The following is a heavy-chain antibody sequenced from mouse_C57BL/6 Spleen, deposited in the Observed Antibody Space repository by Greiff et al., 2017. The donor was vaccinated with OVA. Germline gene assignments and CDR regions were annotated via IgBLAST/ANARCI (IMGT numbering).Heavy chain of an antibody. CDR3: ASYYDYTWFAY. Sequence: VQLQQSGPELVKPGASVKMSCKASGYTFTDYNMHWVKQSHGKSLEWIGYINPNNGGTSYNQKFKGKATLTVNKSSSTAYMELRSLTSEDAAVYYCASYYDYTWFAYWGQGTLVTVSA. V-gene: IGHV1-22*01. CDR1: GYTFTDYN. CDR2: INPNNGGT. J-gene: IGHJ3*01. D-gene: IGHD2-4*01.